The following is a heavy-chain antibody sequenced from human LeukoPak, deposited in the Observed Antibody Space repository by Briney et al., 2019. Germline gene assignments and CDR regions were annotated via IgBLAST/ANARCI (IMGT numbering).Heavy chain of an antibody. J-gene: IGHJ4*02. Sequence: GGSLRLSCAASGFTFSSYAMSWVRQAPGKGLEWVSAISGSGGSTYYADSVKGRFTISRDNSKNTLYLRMNSLRAEDTAVYYCAKDPKRWLQLLFDYWGQGTLVTVSS. CDR1: GFTFSSYA. D-gene: IGHD5-12*01. CDR3: AKDPKRWLQLLFDY. V-gene: IGHV3-23*01. CDR2: ISGSGGST.